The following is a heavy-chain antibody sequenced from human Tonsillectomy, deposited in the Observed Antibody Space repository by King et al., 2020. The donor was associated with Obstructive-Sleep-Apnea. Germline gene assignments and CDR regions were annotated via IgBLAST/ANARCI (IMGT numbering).Heavy chain of an antibody. J-gene: IGHJ6*02. CDR3: ARDRAAPGAYYYYAMDV. V-gene: IGHV1-2*02. CDR1: GYTFTGYY. D-gene: IGHD6-13*01. Sequence: QLVQSGTEVKKPGASVKVSCKTSGYTFTGYYMHWVRQAPGQGLEWMGWINPNSGDTNYAQKFQGRVTMTRDTSISTAYMELSRLRSDDTAVYYCARDRAAPGAYYYYAMDVWGPGTTVTVSS. CDR2: INPNSGDT.